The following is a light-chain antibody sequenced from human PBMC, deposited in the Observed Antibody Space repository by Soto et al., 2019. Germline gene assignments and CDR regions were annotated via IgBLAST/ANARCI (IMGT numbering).Light chain of an antibody. CDR1: QSVSRSY. CDR2: GAS. V-gene: IGKV3-20*01. Sequence: EIVLTQSPGTLSLSPGERATLSCRASQSVSRSYLAWYQQKPGQAPRLLIYGASSRATGIPDRFSGRGSGTDFTLTISRLEHEDVAVYYCQQYGSSPPWTFGQGTKVELK. CDR3: QQYGSSPPWT. J-gene: IGKJ1*01.